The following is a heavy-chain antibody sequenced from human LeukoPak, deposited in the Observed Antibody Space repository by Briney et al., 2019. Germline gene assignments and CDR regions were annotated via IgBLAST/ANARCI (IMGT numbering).Heavy chain of an antibody. D-gene: IGHD2-21*02. CDR1: GFTFNSYW. CDR2: INPDGSWT. V-gene: IGHV3-74*01. CDR3: ARYEQRPGVTASDP. Sequence: PGGSLRLSCAASGFTFNSYWMVWFRQAPGKGLVWVSCINPDGSWTLHADSVKGRFAISRDYARNTLYLQMNSLGIEDTAMYYCARYEQRPGVTASDPWSQETLVTVSS. J-gene: IGHJ5*02.